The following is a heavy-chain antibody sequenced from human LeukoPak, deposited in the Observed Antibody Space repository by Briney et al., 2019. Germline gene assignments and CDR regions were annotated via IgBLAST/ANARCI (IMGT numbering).Heavy chain of an antibody. J-gene: IGHJ6*01. CDR1: GFSFSSFS. CDR3: ARDMRPEVPASSGYYYGMDV. CDR2: IKRDGSEK. D-gene: IGHD1-14*01. Sequence: GGSLRLSCAASGFSFSSFSMSWVRQAPGKGLEWVADIKRDGSEKYFLDSVKGRFTISRDHAKKSLYLQMNSLRVEDTAVYYRARDMRPEVPASSGYYYGMDVWGQGTTVTVSS. V-gene: IGHV3-7*01.